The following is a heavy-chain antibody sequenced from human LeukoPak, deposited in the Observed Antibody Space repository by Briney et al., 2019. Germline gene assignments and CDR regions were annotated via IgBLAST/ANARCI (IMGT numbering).Heavy chain of an antibody. V-gene: IGHV3-15*01. CDR3: AKEIQKGATTPPGLDY. CDR2: IKSKIDGETA. CDR1: GFTFSSYS. Sequence: TAGGSLRLSCAASGFTFSSYSMNWVRQAPGKGLEWVGRIKSKIDGETADYAAPVAGRFSISRDDSKDTVYLQMKSLRAKDTAVYYCAKEIQKGATTPPGLDYWGQGTLVTVSS. J-gene: IGHJ4*02. D-gene: IGHD5-12*01.